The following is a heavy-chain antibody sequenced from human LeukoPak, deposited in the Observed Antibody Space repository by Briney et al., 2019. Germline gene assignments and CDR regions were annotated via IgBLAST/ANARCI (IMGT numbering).Heavy chain of an antibody. D-gene: IGHD3-22*01. J-gene: IGHJ1*01. CDR1: GFTVSRNY. CDR3: ARVRDYYDSRGYYFEYFDH. CDR2: LYSGGST. Sequence: GGSLRLSCAASGFTVSRNYMSWVRQAPGKGLECVSVLYSGGSTNYADSVKGRFTISRDNSKNTLYLQMNSLRAEDTAVYYCARVRDYYDSRGYYFEYFDHWGQGTLVTVSS. V-gene: IGHV3-53*01.